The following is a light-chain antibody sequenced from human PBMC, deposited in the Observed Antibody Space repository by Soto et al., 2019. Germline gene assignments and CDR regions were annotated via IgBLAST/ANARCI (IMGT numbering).Light chain of an antibody. CDR2: DAS. CDR3: QQRSNWPRGT. Sequence: EIVLTQSPATLSLSPWERATLSCRASQSVSSYLAWYQQKPGQAPRLLINDASNRATGIPARFSGSGSGTDFTLTISSLEPEDFAVYYCQQRSNWPRGTFGQGTKVDIK. J-gene: IGKJ1*01. V-gene: IGKV3-11*01. CDR1: QSVSSY.